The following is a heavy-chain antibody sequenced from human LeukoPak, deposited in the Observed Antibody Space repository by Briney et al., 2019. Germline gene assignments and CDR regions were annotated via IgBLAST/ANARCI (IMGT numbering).Heavy chain of an antibody. CDR3: ARGLAVYAWVTVDY. CDR2: IYYSGST. D-gene: IGHD2-8*01. J-gene: IGHJ4*02. Sequence: PSETLSLTCTVSGGSISSYYWSWIRQPPGKGLEWIGYIYYSGSTNYNPSLKSRVTISVDTSKNQFSLKLSSVTAADTAVYYCARGLAVYAWVTVDYWGQGTLVTVSS. V-gene: IGHV4-59*01. CDR1: GGSISSYY.